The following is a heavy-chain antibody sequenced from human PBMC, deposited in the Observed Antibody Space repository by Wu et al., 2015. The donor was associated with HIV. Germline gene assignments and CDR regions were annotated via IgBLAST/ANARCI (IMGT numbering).Heavy chain of an antibody. CDR1: GYTFTGYY. V-gene: IGHV1-2*02. Sequence: QVQLVQSGAEVKKPGASVKVSCKASGYTFTGYYMHWVRQAPGQGLEWMGWINPNSGGTNYAQKFQGRVTMTRDTSISTAYMELSSLRSEDTAVYYCVRVDYGDYLPRYWGQGTLVTVSS. CDR2: INPNSGGT. D-gene: IGHD4-17*01. CDR3: VRVDYGDYLPRY. J-gene: IGHJ4*02.